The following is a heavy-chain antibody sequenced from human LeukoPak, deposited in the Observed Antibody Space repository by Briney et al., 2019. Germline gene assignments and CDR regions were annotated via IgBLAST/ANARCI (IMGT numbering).Heavy chain of an antibody. D-gene: IGHD6-19*01. J-gene: IGHJ4*02. CDR3: ARGGSGWYGGLGY. Sequence: ASVKVSCKASGYTFTGYYMHWVRQAPGQGLEWMGWINPNSGGTNYAQKFQGRVTMTRDTSISTAYMELSGLRSDDTAVYYCARGGSGWYGGLGYWGQGTLVTVSS. CDR1: GYTFTGYY. CDR2: INPNSGGT. V-gene: IGHV1-2*02.